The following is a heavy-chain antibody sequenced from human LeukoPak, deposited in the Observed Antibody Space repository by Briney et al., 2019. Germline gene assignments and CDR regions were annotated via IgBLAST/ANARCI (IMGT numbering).Heavy chain of an antibody. J-gene: IGHJ4*02. Sequence: SETLSLTCTVSGGSISSYYWSWIRQPPGKGLEWIGYIYYSGSTNYNPSLKSRVTISVDTSKNQFSLKLSSVTAADTAVYYCARHLGSSSSWSLAYYFDYWGQGTLVTVSS. CDR1: GGSISSYY. CDR3: ARHLGSSSSWSLAYYFDY. CDR2: IYYSGST. D-gene: IGHD6-13*01. V-gene: IGHV4-59*01.